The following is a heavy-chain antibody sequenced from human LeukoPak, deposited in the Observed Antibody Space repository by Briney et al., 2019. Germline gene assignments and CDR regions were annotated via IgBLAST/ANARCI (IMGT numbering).Heavy chain of an antibody. CDR1: GFTFYDYG. Sequence: GGSLRLSCAASGFTFYDYGMSWVRQAPGKGLEWVSGINWNGGSTGYADSVKGRFTISRDNAKNSLYLQMNSLRAEDTALYYCARDPGHYYDSSGYAFDYWGQGTLVTVSS. CDR2: INWNGGST. V-gene: IGHV3-20*04. J-gene: IGHJ4*02. CDR3: ARDPGHYYDSSGYAFDY. D-gene: IGHD3-22*01.